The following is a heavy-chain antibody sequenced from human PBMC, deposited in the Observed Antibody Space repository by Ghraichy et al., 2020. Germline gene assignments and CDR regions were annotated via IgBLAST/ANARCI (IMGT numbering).Heavy chain of an antibody. J-gene: IGHJ4*02. Sequence: GGSLRLSCAASGFTFSNAWMSWVRQAPGKGLEWVGRIKSKTDGGTTDYAAPVKGRFTISRDDSKNTLYLQMNSLKTEDTAVYYCTTARIMITFGGVIVIPFDYWGQGTLVTVSS. CDR1: GFTFSNAW. CDR2: IKSKTDGGTT. V-gene: IGHV3-15*01. D-gene: IGHD3-16*02. CDR3: TTARIMITFGGVIVIPFDY.